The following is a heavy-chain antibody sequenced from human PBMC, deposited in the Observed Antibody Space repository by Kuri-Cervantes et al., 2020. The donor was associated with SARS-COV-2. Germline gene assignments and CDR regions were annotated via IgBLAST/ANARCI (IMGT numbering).Heavy chain of an antibody. Sequence: GESLKISCAASGFTFGSYWMHWVRQAPGKGLVWVSRINSDGSSTSYADSVKGRFTISRDNAKNMLYLQMNSLRAEDTAVYYCARSSGWYDYWGQGTLVTVSS. V-gene: IGHV3-74*01. CDR1: GFTFGSYW. CDR3: ARSSGWYDY. J-gene: IGHJ4*02. D-gene: IGHD6-19*01. CDR2: INSDGSST.